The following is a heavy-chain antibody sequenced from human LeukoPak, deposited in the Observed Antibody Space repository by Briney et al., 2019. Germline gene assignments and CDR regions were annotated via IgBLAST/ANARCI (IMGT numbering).Heavy chain of an antibody. CDR3: ARGSFGELLDY. Sequence: SETLSLTCSVSGVSISSGSYYWSWIRQPAGKGLEWIGRLYTSGSTNYNPSLKSRVTISVDTSKNQVSLQLSSVPAADTAVYYCARGSFGELLDYWGQGTLVTVSS. D-gene: IGHD3-10*01. CDR1: GVSISSGSYY. V-gene: IGHV4-61*02. J-gene: IGHJ4*02. CDR2: LYTSGST.